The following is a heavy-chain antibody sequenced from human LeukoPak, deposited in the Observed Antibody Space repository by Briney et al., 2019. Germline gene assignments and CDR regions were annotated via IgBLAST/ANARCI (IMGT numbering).Heavy chain of an antibody. D-gene: IGHD6-13*01. CDR3: AXXXXXXWXYFDX. Sequence: ASVKVSCRASGYTFTRYGVSWVRQAPGQGLEWMGWISAYNGATNYAQKVQGRVTMTTDTSTSTVYMELRSLRYDDTAVYYCAXXXXXXWXYFDXWGQXSLVT. CDR2: ISAYNGAT. CDR1: GYTFTRYG. V-gene: IGHV1-18*01. J-gene: IGHJ4*02.